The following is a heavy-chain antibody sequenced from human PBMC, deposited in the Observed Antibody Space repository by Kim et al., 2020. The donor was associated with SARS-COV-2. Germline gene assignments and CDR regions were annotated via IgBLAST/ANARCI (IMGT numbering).Heavy chain of an antibody. V-gene: IGHV3-33*01. D-gene: IGHD6-13*01. Sequence: GGSLRLSCTASGFSFSSYGMHWVRQAPGKGLEWMAFMWFDGSNKNYSDSVKGRFAISRDKSKNTLYLQMNSLRAEDTAVYYCARVAAAGPYYYYYYMDV. CDR2: MWFDGSNK. J-gene: IGHJ6*03. CDR1: GFSFSSYG. CDR3: ARVAAAGPYYYYYYMDV.